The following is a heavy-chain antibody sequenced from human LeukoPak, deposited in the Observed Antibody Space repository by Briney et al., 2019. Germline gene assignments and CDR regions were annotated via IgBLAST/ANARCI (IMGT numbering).Heavy chain of an antibody. D-gene: IGHD4-23*01. CDR3: ARDSYSDYGGNSGAFDI. V-gene: IGHV1-46*01. Sequence: ASVKVSCKASGYTFTSYYMHWVRQAPGQGLEWMGIINPSGGSTSYARKFQGRVTMTRDTSTSTVYMELSSLRSEDTAVYYCARDSYSDYGGNSGAFDIWGQGTMVTVSS. CDR1: GYTFTSYY. CDR2: INPSGGST. J-gene: IGHJ3*02.